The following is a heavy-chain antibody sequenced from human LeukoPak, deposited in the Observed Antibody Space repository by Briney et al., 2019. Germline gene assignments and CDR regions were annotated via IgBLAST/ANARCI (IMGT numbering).Heavy chain of an antibody. CDR2: TYYRSKWIT. V-gene: IGHV6-1*01. CDR1: GDGVSSNTAG. Sequence: SQTLSLTCAISGDGVSSNTAGWIWVRQSPSRGLEWLGRTYYRSKWITDYGESVKGRITINPDTSMNQFSLQLSSVTPEDTALYFCARDPHTTGWIHFGPYPSYYLDSWGQGTLVTVSS. D-gene: IGHD1-1*01. CDR3: ARDPHTTGWIHFGPYPSYYLDS. J-gene: IGHJ4*02.